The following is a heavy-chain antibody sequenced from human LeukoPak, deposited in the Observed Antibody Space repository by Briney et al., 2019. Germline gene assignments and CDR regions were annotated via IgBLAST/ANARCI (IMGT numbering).Heavy chain of an antibody. CDR1: GGSISSSSYC. D-gene: IGHD3-10*01. J-gene: IGHJ4*02. Sequence: SETLSLTCTVSGGSISSSSYCWGWIRQPPGKGLEWIGSIYYSGSTYYNPSLKSRVTISVDTSKNQFSLKLSSVTAADTAVYYCASSGYFDYWGQGTLVTVSS. CDR2: IYYSGST. V-gene: IGHV4-39*01. CDR3: ASSGYFDY.